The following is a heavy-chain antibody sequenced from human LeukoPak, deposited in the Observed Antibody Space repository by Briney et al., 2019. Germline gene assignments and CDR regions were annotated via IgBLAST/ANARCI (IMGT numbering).Heavy chain of an antibody. CDR1: GFTFSSSA. Sequence: TSVKLSCKASGFTFSSSAMQWVRQARGHRLEWMGCIVVGSGNTNYAQKFQERVTITRDMSTSTAYMELSSLRSEDTAVYYCAAGRYFDLVDYWGQGTLVTVSS. CDR3: AAGRYFDLVDY. V-gene: IGHV1-58*02. CDR2: IVVGSGNT. D-gene: IGHD3-9*01. J-gene: IGHJ4*02.